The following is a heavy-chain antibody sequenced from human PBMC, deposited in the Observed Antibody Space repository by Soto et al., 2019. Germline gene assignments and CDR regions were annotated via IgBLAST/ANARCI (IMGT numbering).Heavy chain of an antibody. CDR3: ASLWFGEFPFDY. CDR1: GGSISSYY. D-gene: IGHD3-10*01. V-gene: IGHV4-59*01. Sequence: QVQLQESGPGLVKPSETLSLTCTVSGGSISSYYWSWIRQPPGKGLEWIGYIYYSGSTNYNPSLKSRVTISVDTSKNQFSLKLSYVTAADTAVYYCASLWFGEFPFDYWGQGTLVTVSS. CDR2: IYYSGST. J-gene: IGHJ4*02.